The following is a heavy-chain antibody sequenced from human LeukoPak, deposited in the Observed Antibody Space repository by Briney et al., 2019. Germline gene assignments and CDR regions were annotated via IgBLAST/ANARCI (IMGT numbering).Heavy chain of an antibody. CDR2: INHSGST. J-gene: IGHJ6*03. CDR3: ARRRADIVPTVTYYYYYLEV. D-gene: IGHD5-12*01. CDR1: SGSFSGYY. Sequence: SETLSLTCAVYSGSFSGYYSSWIRHPPEKGLEWIGEINHSGSTKYNPYLRSRVTISAATSKNQLSLKLRSVNAADTAVYYCARRRADIVPTVTYYYYYLEVWGKGTTVTVSS. V-gene: IGHV4-34*01.